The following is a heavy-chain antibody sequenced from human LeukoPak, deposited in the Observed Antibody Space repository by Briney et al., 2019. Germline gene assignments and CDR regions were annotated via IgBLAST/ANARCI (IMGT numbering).Heavy chain of an antibody. V-gene: IGHV4-59*08. D-gene: IGHD6-19*01. Sequence: SETLSLTCTVSGGSISSYYWSWIRQPPGKGLEWIGYIYDSGSTNYNPSLKSRVTISVDTSKNQFSLKLTSVTAADTAVYYCARQGSGLNWFDPWGQGTLVTVSS. J-gene: IGHJ5*02. CDR3: ARQGSGLNWFDP. CDR1: GGSISSYY. CDR2: IYDSGST.